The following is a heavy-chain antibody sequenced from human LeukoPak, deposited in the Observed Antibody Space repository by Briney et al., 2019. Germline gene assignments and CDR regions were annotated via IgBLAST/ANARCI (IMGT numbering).Heavy chain of an antibody. D-gene: IGHD6-13*01. CDR3: ANTVSIAAADEGDY. Sequence: SETLSLTCTVSGGSISSSSYYWGWIRQPPGKGLEWIGSIYYSGSTYYNPSLKSRVTISVDTSKNQFSLKLSSVTAADTAVYYCANTVSIAAADEGDYWGQGTLVTVSS. V-gene: IGHV4-39*01. CDR2: IYYSGST. CDR1: GGSISSSSYY. J-gene: IGHJ4*02.